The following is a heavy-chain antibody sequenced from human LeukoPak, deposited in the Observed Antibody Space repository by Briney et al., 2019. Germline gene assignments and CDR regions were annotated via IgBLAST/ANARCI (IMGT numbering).Heavy chain of an antibody. CDR1: GGTSSSYA. J-gene: IGHJ6*02. CDR3: ARSSRCSGGSCYWGSPYYYYGMDV. Sequence: SVKVSCKASGGTSSSYAISWVRQAPGQGLEWMGGIIPIFGTANYAQEFQGRVTITADESTSTAYMELSSLKSEDTAVYYCARSSRCSGGSCYWGSPYYYYGMDVWGQGTTVTVSS. V-gene: IGHV1-69*13. CDR2: IIPIFGTA. D-gene: IGHD2-15*01.